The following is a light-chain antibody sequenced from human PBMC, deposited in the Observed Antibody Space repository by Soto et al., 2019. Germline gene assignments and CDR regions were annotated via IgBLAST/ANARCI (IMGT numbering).Light chain of an antibody. CDR1: SSNIGSNY. J-gene: IGLJ1*01. CDR2: RNN. Sequence: QSALTQPPSASGTPGQRVTISCSGSSSNIGSNYVYWYQQLPGTAPKLLIYRNNQRPSGVPDRFSGSKSGTSASLAISGLRSEGEADYYCAAWDDSLSALYVFGTGTKVTVL. V-gene: IGLV1-47*01. CDR3: AAWDDSLSALYV.